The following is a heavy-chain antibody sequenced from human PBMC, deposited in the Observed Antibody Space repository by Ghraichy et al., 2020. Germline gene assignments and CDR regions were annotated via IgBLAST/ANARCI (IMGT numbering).Heavy chain of an antibody. D-gene: IGHD5-18*01. CDR2: INSDGSST. CDR1: GFTFSSYW. CDR3: ARGSLGDTAMVPLDY. V-gene: IGHV3-74*01. J-gene: IGHJ4*02. Sequence: GSLRLSCAASGFTFSSYWMHWVRQAPGKGLVWVSRINSDGSSTSYADSVKGRFTISRDNAKNTLYLQMNSLRAEDTTVYYCARGSLGDTAMVPLDYWGQGTLVTVSS.